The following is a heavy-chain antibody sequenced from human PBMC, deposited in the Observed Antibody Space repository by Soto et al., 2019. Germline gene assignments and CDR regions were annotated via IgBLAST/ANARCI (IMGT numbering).Heavy chain of an antibody. CDR1: GYTFTSYA. D-gene: IGHD6-19*01. J-gene: IGHJ6*02. CDR3: ARGGHSSGWLFYYYGMDV. V-gene: IGHV1-3*01. Sequence: QVQLVQSGAEVKKPGASVKVSCKASGYTFTSYAMHWVRQAPGQRLEWMGWINAGNGNTKYSQKFQGRVTITRDTSASTAYMELSSLRSEDTAVYYCARGGHSSGWLFYYYGMDVWGQGTTVTVSS. CDR2: INAGNGNT.